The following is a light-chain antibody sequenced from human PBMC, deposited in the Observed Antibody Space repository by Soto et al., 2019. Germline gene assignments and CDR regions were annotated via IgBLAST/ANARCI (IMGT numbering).Light chain of an antibody. V-gene: IGKV3-20*01. CDR2: GAS. CDR1: QSIGGNF. CDR3: QQYSSSPLT. J-gene: IGKJ4*01. Sequence: EIVLTQSPGTLSLSPGEGATLYCRASQSIGGNFLAWYQQRRGQAPRLLIHGASNRATGIPDRFSGSGSGTDFTLTITRLEPEDFAVYYCQQYSSSPLTFGGGTKVDIK.